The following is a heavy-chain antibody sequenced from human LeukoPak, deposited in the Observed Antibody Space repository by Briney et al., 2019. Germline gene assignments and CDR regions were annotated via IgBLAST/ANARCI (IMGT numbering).Heavy chain of an antibody. CDR2: IKQDGSEG. Sequence: PGGSLRLFCAASGFSFSTYVMTWVRQAPGKGLNWAANIKQDGSEGWYVDSVKGRFSISRDNAKNSLYLQMNSLRAEDTAIYYCARTFRSGDGYKVGYFDYWGQGTLVTVSS. V-gene: IGHV3-7*05. D-gene: IGHD5-24*01. CDR1: GFSFSTYV. J-gene: IGHJ4*02. CDR3: ARTFRSGDGYKVGYFDY.